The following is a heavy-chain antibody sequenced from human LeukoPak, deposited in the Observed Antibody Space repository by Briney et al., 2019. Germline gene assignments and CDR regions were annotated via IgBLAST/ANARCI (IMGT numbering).Heavy chain of an antibody. CDR2: ISTYNANT. CDR3: ARAVGQQQLLFDP. Sequence: SVKVSCKASGYTLTSYGISWVRQAPGQGLEWIGWISTYNANTNYAQKLHDRVTMTTTTSTSPDYMELRSLRSDDTAVYYCARAVGQQQLLFDPWGQGTLVSVSS. V-gene: IGHV1-18*01. D-gene: IGHD6-13*01. J-gene: IGHJ5*02. CDR1: GYTLTSYG.